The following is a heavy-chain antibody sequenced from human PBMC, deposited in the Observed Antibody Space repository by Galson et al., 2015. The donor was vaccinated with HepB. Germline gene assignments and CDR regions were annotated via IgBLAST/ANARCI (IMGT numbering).Heavy chain of an antibody. CDR1: GYIFTGYY. CDR2: TNPNSGST. Sequence: SVKVSCKASGYIFTGYYMHWVRQAPGQGLEWMGRTNPNSGSTNYAQKFQGRVTMTRDTSINTAYMELSRLRSDDTAVYYCARGPLERPGDWGQGTLVTVSS. V-gene: IGHV1-2*06. D-gene: IGHD1-1*01. CDR3: ARGPLERPGD. J-gene: IGHJ4*02.